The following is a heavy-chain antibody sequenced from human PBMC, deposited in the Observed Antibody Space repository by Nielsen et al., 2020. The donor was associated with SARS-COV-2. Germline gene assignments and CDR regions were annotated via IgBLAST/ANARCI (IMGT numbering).Heavy chain of an antibody. Sequence: ASVKVSRKASGYSFHNNGFSWVRQATGQGLQWVGWVSAYNANTNYAQKLQGRVTMTTDTSTSTAYMELRSLRSDDTAVYYCAIAVGSAFYYYYMDVWGQGTAVTVSS. CDR3: AIAVGSAFYYYYMDV. V-gene: IGHV1-18*04. D-gene: IGHD2-15*01. J-gene: IGHJ6*03. CDR1: GYSFHNNG. CDR2: VSAYNANT.